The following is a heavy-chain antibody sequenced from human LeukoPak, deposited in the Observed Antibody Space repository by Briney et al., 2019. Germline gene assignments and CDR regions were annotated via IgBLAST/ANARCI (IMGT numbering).Heavy chain of an antibody. Sequence: SETLSLTCAVSGGSISSGGYSWSWIRQPPGKGLEWIGYIYHNGSTYYNPSLKSRVTISVDRSKNQFSLKLSSVTAADTAVYYCARGPAARRFAFDIWGQGTMVTVSS. V-gene: IGHV4-30-2*01. CDR2: IYHNGST. CDR1: GGSISSGGYS. J-gene: IGHJ3*02. D-gene: IGHD6-6*01. CDR3: ARGPAARRFAFDI.